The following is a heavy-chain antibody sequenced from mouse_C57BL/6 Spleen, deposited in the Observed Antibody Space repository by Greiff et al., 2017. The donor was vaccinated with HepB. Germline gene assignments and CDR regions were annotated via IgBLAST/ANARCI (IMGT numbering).Heavy chain of an antibody. Sequence: EVMLVESEGGLVQPGSSMKLSCTASGFTFSDSYMAWVRQVPEKGIEWVANINYDGSSTYYLDSLKSRFIIARDNAKNILYLQMSSLTSEDTATYYCARGGYDEVDAMDYWGQGTSVTVAS. J-gene: IGHJ4*01. CDR1: GFTFSDSY. CDR2: INYDGSST. D-gene: IGHD2-2*01. V-gene: IGHV5-16*01. CDR3: ARGGYDEVDAMDY.